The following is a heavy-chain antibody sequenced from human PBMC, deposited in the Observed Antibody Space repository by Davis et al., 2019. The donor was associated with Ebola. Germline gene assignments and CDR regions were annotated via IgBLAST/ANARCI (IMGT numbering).Heavy chain of an antibody. CDR3: ARGQGWLQH. V-gene: IGHV3-73*01. CDR1: GFTFSNYW. Sequence: GGSLRLSCAASGFTFSNYWMSWVRQASGKGLEWVGRIRSKANSYATAYAASVKGRFTISRDDSKNTAYLQMNSLKTEDTAVYYCARGQGWLQHWGQGTLVTVSS. J-gene: IGHJ1*01. CDR2: IRSKANSYAT. D-gene: IGHD2-15*01.